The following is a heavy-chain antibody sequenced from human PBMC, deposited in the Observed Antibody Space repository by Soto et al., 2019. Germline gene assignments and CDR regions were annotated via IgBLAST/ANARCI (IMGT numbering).Heavy chain of an antibody. D-gene: IGHD3-22*01. CDR3: ARMYYSDSSGYYLDEYNWFDP. CDR2: IYTSGST. J-gene: IGHJ5*02. CDR1: GGSISSSY. V-gene: IGHV4-4*07. Sequence: PSETLSLTGTVCGGSISSSYWSGMRQPAGKGLEWIGRIYTSGSTNYNPSLKSRVTMSVDTSKNQFSLKLSSVTAADTAVYYCARMYYSDSSGYYLDEYNWFDPWGQGTLVTVS.